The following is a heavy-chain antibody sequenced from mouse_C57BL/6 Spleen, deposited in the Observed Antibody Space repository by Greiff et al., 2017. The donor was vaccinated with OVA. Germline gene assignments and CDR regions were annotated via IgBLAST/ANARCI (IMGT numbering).Heavy chain of an antibody. Sequence: EVKLMESGGGLVQPKGSLKLSCAASGFSFTTYAMNWVRQAPGKGLEWVARISSKSNNYATYYADSVKDRFTISRDDSASMLYLQMNNLKTEEAAMYYCGGQEILRWWAYWGQGTLVTVSA. D-gene: IGHD1-1*01. CDR1: GFSFTTYA. V-gene: IGHV10-1*01. CDR3: GGQEILRWWAY. CDR2: ISSKSNNYAT. J-gene: IGHJ3*01.